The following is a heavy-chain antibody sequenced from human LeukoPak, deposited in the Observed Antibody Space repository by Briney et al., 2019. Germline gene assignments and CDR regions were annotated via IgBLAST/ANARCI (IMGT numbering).Heavy chain of an antibody. J-gene: IGHJ4*02. CDR1: GYTFTGYY. V-gene: IGHV1-2*06. Sequence: ASVKVSCKASGYTFTGYYMHWVRQAPGQGLEWMGRINPNSGGTNYARKFQGRVTMTRDTSISTAYMELSRLRSDDTAVYYCASSYCSSTSCYHFDYWGQGTLVTVSS. CDR2: INPNSGGT. CDR3: ASSYCSSTSCYHFDY. D-gene: IGHD2-2*01.